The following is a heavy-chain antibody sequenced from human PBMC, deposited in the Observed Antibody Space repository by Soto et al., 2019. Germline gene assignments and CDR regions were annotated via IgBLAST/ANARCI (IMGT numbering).Heavy chain of an antibody. Sequence: GGSLRLSCAVSGFTFSTYYMSWIRQAPGKGLEWVSYIGTTGSTIYYADSVKGRFTISRDNAKNSLYLQMNSLRAEDTAVYFCARDRGGYLDYWGQGTLVTSPQ. CDR2: IGTTGSTI. CDR3: ARDRGGYLDY. J-gene: IGHJ4*02. CDR1: GFTFSTYY. V-gene: IGHV3-11*01. D-gene: IGHD3-10*01.